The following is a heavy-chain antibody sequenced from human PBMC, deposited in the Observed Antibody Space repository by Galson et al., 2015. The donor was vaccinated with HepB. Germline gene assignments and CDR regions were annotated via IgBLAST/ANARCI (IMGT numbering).Heavy chain of an antibody. V-gene: IGHV5-51*01. J-gene: IGHJ3*02. CDR1: GYSFTNYW. Sequence: QSGAEVKKPGESLKISCKGSGYSFTNYWIGWVRQMPGKGLEWMGIIYPGDSDTRYSPSFQGQVTISADKSISTAYLQWSSLKASDTAMYYCARFVAARPDRGDHDAFDIWGQGTMVTVSS. CDR2: IYPGDSDT. D-gene: IGHD6-6*01. CDR3: ARFVAARPDRGDHDAFDI.